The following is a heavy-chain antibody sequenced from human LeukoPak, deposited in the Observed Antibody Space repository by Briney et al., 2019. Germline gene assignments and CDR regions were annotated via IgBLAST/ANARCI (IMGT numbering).Heavy chain of an antibody. Sequence: GGSLRLSCAASGFTFSSYWMSWVRQAPGKGLGWVANIKQDGSEKYYVDSVKGRFTISRDNAKNSLYLQMNSLRAEDTAVYYCARFGYSSGWYYYYGMDVWGQGTTVTVSS. J-gene: IGHJ6*02. V-gene: IGHV3-7*03. CDR2: IKQDGSEK. D-gene: IGHD6-19*01. CDR3: ARFGYSSGWYYYYGMDV. CDR1: GFTFSSYW.